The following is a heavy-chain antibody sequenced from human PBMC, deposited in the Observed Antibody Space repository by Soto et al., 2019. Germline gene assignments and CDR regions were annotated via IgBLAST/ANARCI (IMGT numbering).Heavy chain of an antibody. CDR3: AKAYVDIVATMAPWYYYGMDV. V-gene: IGHV3-30*18. CDR2: ISYDGSNK. J-gene: IGHJ6*02. CDR1: GFTFSSYG. Sequence: GGSLRLSCAASGFTFSSYGMHWVRQAPGKGLEWVAVISYDGSNKYYADSVKGRFTISRDNSKNTLYLQMNSLRAEDTAVYYCAKAYVDIVATMAPWYYYGMDVWGQGTTVTVSS. D-gene: IGHD5-12*01.